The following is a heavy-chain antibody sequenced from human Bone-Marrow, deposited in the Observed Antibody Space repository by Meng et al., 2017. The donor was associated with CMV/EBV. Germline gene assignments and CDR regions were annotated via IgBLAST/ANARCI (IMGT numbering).Heavy chain of an antibody. CDR2: ISSSSSYI. J-gene: IGHJ4*02. CDR3: ARDSLGYSSSWYFSSPSSFFDY. CDR1: GFTFSSYS. D-gene: IGHD6-13*01. V-gene: IGHV3-21*01. Sequence: GESLKISCAASGFTFSSYSMNWVRQAPGKGLEWVSSISSSSSYIYYADSVKGRFTISRDNAKNSLYLQMNSLRAEDTAVYYCARDSLGYSSSWYFSSPSSFFDYWGQGTLVTVS.